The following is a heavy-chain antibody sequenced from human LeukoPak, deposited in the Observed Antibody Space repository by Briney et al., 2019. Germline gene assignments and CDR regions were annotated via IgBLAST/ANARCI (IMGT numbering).Heavy chain of an antibody. Sequence: SETLSLTCTVSGGSISSGDYYWSWIRQPPGKGLEWIGYIYYSGSTYYNPSLKSRVTISVDTSKNQFSLKLSSVTAADTAVYYRARRGSSSTSKAFDIWGQGTMVTVSS. CDR1: GGSISSGDYY. CDR3: ARRGSSSTSKAFDI. CDR2: IYYSGST. D-gene: IGHD6-13*01. J-gene: IGHJ3*02. V-gene: IGHV4-30-4*01.